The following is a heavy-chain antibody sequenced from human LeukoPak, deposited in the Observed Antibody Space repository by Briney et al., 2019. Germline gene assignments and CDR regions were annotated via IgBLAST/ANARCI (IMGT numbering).Heavy chain of an antibody. D-gene: IGHD3-10*01. CDR1: GYTFTGYY. Sequence: ASAKVSCKASGYTFTGYYMHWVRQAPGQGLEWMGWINPNSGGTNYAQKFQGRVTMTRDTSISTAYMELSRLRSDDTAAYYCARATAFLLWFGELMGAFDIWGQGTMVTVSS. CDR2: INPNSGGT. V-gene: IGHV1-2*02. CDR3: ARATAFLLWFGELMGAFDI. J-gene: IGHJ3*02.